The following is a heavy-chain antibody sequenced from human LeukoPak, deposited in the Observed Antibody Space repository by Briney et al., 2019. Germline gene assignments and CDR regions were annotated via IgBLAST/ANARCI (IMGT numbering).Heavy chain of an antibody. J-gene: IGHJ4*02. CDR1: GFTFSSDW. D-gene: IGHD5-18*01. V-gene: IGHV3-7*01. Sequence: GGSLRLSCAASGFTFSSDWMSWVRQAPGKGLEWVGNIKQDGSDKNYVDSVKGRFTISRDNAKNSLYLQMNSLRAEDTAVYYCARDKGGYSYGFDSWGQGTLVTASS. CDR2: IKQDGSDK. CDR3: ARDKGGYSYGFDS.